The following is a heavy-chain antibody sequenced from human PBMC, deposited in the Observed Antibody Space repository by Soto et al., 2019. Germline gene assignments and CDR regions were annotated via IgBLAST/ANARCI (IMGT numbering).Heavy chain of an antibody. CDR2: INPSGGST. CDR3: AREVQDYYGSGSYYNPFDP. Sequence: ASVKVSCKASGYTFTSYYMHWVRQAPGQGLEWMGIINPSGGSTSYAQKFQGRVTMTRDTSTSTVYMELSSLRSEDTAVYYYAREVQDYYGSGSYYNPFDPWGQGTLVIVSS. V-gene: IGHV1-46*01. CDR1: GYTFTSYY. J-gene: IGHJ5*02. D-gene: IGHD3-10*01.